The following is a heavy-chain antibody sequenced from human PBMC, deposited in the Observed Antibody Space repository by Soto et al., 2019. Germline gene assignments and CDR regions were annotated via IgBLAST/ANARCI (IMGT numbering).Heavy chain of an antibody. CDR1: GCTFSNYV. Sequence: GGSLRLSCSASGCTFSNYVMNWVRHAPGKVLEYVSAISINGGSTYYANSVKGRFTISRDNSKNTLYLQMSSLRTEDTAVYYCVKDCSSNYCYTEFFDNWGQGTLVTVSS. J-gene: IGHJ4*02. D-gene: IGHD2-2*02. V-gene: IGHV3-64D*06. CDR2: ISINGGST. CDR3: VKDCSSNYCYTEFFDN.